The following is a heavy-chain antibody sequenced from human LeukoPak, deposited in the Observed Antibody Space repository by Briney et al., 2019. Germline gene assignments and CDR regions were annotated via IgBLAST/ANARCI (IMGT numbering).Heavy chain of an antibody. V-gene: IGHV5-51*01. D-gene: IGHD1-1*01. Sequence: GESLKISCKRFGYSFTSYLIAWGRLLPGKGLEWMGIIYPADSDTRYSPSFQGQVTISADTSLNTAYLQWSSLQASDSAIYYCARQSPSGTTPQRIDYWRQGTRVTVSS. CDR1: GYSFTSYL. CDR3: ARQSPSGTTPQRIDY. J-gene: IGHJ4*02. CDR2: IYPADSDT.